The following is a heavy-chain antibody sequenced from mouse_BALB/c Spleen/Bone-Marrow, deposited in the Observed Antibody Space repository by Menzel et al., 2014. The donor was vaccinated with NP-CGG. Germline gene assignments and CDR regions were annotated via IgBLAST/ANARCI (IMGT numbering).Heavy chain of an antibody. J-gene: IGHJ3*01. CDR3: ARDWTIPFAY. CDR1: GYTFTSYT. Sequence: VQLQQSGAELARPGASVKMSCKASGYTFTSYTMHWVKPRPGQGLEWIGYINPSSGYTNYNQKFKDKATLTADKSSSTAYMRLSSLTSEDSAVYYCARDWTIPFAYWGQGTLVTVSA. CDR2: INPSSGYT. V-gene: IGHV1-4*01. D-gene: IGHD1-1*02.